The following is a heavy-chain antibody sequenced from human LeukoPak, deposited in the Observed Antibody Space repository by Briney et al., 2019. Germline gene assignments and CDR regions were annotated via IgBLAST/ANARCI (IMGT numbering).Heavy chain of an antibody. D-gene: IGHD2-15*01. CDR2: ISSSGSTI. CDR3: ARVYSVHWYFDL. V-gene: IGHV3-11*01. Sequence: GGSLRLSCAASGFTFSDYYMSWIRQAPGKGLEWVSCISSSGSTIYYADSVKGRFTISRDNAKNSLYLQMNSLRAEDTAVYYCARVYSVHWYFDLWGRGTLVTVSS. CDR1: GFTFSDYY. J-gene: IGHJ2*01.